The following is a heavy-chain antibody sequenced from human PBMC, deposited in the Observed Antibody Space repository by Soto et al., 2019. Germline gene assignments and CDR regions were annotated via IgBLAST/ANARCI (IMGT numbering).Heavy chain of an antibody. CDR1: GFAVSSKY. V-gene: IGHV3-53*01. CDR2: IYSGGST. J-gene: IGHJ4*02. Sequence: EVQLVESGGGLIQPGGSLRLSCAASGFAVSSKYMTWVRQAPGKGLEWVSVIYSGGSTYYADSVKGRFTISRDNSKNTLYLQMNSLRAADTAVYYCATRPHGEYQYLDYWGQGTLVTVSS. CDR3: ATRPHGEYQYLDY. D-gene: IGHD4-17*01.